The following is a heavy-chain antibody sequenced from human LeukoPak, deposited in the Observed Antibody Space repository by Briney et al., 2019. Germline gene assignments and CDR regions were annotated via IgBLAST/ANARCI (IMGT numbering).Heavy chain of an antibody. CDR3: ARDRRMRRQYCTNGVCYTGGYDAFDI. CDR2: IYYSGST. D-gene: IGHD2-8*01. Sequence: PSETLSLTCTVSGGSISSYYWSWIRQPPGKGLEWIGYIYYSGSTNYNPSLKSRVTISVDTSKNQFSLKLSSVTAADTAVYYCARDRRMRRQYCTNGVCYTGGYDAFDIWGQGTMVTVSS. V-gene: IGHV4-59*01. CDR1: GGSISSYY. J-gene: IGHJ3*02.